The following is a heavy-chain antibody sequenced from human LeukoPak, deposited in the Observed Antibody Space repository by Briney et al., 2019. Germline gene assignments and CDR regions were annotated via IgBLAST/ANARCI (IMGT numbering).Heavy chain of an antibody. CDR1: GYTFTGYY. Sequence: ASVKVSCKASGYTFTGYYMHWVRQAPGQGLEWMGWISAYNGNTNYAQKLQGRVTMTTDTSTSTAYMELRSLRSDDTAVYYCARDHGYNRRQETDYYYYGMDVWGQGTTVTVSS. D-gene: IGHD6-13*01. J-gene: IGHJ6*02. V-gene: IGHV1-18*04. CDR2: ISAYNGNT. CDR3: ARDHGYNRRQETDYYYYGMDV.